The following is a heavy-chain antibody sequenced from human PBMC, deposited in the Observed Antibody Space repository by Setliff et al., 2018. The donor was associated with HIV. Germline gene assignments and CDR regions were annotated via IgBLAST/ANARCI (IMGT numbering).Heavy chain of an antibody. V-gene: IGHV4-39*01. Sequence: SETLSLTCTVSGGSISNTNYYWGWIRQPPGKGLEWIGAIDYSGITYYNSSLKSRVTVSIDTSKNQFSLKLSSVTAADTAVYYCARPGGGVGAYMDVWGKGTTVTVSS. CDR1: GGSISNTNYY. J-gene: IGHJ6*03. CDR3: ARPGGGVGAYMDV. CDR2: IDYSGIT. D-gene: IGHD1-26*01.